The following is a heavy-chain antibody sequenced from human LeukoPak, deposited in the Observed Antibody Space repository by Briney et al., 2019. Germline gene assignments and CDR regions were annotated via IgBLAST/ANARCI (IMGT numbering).Heavy chain of an antibody. Sequence: GGSLRLSCAASGFTFGSYAMSWVRQAPGKGLEWVSAISGSGGSTYYADSVKGRFTISRDNSKNTLYLQMNSLRAEDTAVYYCAKDHGYYYDSSGYGWFDPWGQGTLVTVSS. D-gene: IGHD3-22*01. CDR2: ISGSGGST. J-gene: IGHJ5*02. CDR1: GFTFGSYA. V-gene: IGHV3-23*01. CDR3: AKDHGYYYDSSGYGWFDP.